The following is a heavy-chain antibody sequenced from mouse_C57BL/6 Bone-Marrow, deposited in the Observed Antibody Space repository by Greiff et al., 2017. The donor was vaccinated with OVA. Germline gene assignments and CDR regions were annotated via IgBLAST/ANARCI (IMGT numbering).Heavy chain of an antibody. Sequence: VHLVESGPGLVQPSQSLSITCTVSGFSLTSYGVHWVRQSPGKGLEWLGVIWRGGSTDYNAAFMSRLSITKDNSKSQVFFKMNSLQADDTAIYYGDKTAGAGLYYAMDYWGQGTSVTVSS. CDR3: DKTAGAGLYYAMDY. CDR1: GFSLTSYG. V-gene: IGHV2-5*01. J-gene: IGHJ4*01. CDR2: IWRGGST. D-gene: IGHD3-3*01.